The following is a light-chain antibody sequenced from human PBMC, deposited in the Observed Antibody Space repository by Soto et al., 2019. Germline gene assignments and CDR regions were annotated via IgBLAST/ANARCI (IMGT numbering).Light chain of an antibody. J-gene: IGLJ3*02. CDR3: SAWDDSLSGPV. Sequence: QSVLTQPPSASGTPGQRVTISCSGSSSNIGSNYVYWYRQLPGTAPNVLIYRNDERPSGVPDRFSGSKSGSSASLALSGLRSEDEADYYCSAWDDSLSGPVFGRGTKLTVL. V-gene: IGLV1-47*01. CDR2: RND. CDR1: SSNIGSNY.